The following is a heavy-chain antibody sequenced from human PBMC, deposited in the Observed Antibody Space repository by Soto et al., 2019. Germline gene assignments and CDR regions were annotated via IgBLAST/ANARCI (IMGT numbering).Heavy chain of an antibody. Sequence: VQLVESGGGVVQPGRSLRLSCAASGFTFSDYAMHWVRQVPGKGLEWVAVVSHDGRNTHYADSVKGRFTISRDSSKNPVSLEMTSLRAEDTAVYYCAKGGRQWLVTSDFNYWGQGALVTVSS. J-gene: IGHJ4*02. D-gene: IGHD6-19*01. V-gene: IGHV3-30*18. CDR1: GFTFSDYA. CDR3: AKGGRQWLVTSDFNY. CDR2: VSHDGRNT.